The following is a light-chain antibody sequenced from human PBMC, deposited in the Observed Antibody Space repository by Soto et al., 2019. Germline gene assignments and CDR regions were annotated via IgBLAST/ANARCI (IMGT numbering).Light chain of an antibody. CDR1: SSNIGAGYD. Sequence: QSVLTQPPSVSGAPGQRVTISCTGSSSNIGAGYDVHWYQQLPGTAPKLLISGNSNRPSGVPDRFSGSKSGTSASLAITGLQAEDEADYYCQSYDSSMSVLVFGGGTKRTVL. CDR3: QSYDSSMSVLV. V-gene: IGLV1-40*01. J-gene: IGLJ3*02. CDR2: GNS.